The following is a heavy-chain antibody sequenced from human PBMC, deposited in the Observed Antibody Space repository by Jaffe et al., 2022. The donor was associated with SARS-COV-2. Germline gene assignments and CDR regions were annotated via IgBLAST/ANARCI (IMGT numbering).Heavy chain of an antibody. CDR2: ISGSGGST. J-gene: IGHJ4*02. D-gene: IGHD6-19*01. CDR3: AKVVSGWYTLIDYYFDY. V-gene: IGHV3-23*01. Sequence: EVQLLESGGGLVQPGGSLRLSCAASGFTFSSYAMSWVRQAPGKGLEWVSAISGSGGSTYYADSVKGRFTISRDNSKNTLYLQMNSLRAEDTAVYYCAKVVSGWYTLIDYYFDYWGQGTLVTVSS. CDR1: GFTFSSYA.